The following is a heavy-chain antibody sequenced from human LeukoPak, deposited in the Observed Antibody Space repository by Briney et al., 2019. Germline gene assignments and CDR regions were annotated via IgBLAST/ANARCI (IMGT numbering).Heavy chain of an antibody. CDR2: IYTFGIT. J-gene: IGHJ4*02. CDR1: GGSISSSY. V-gene: IGHV4-4*07. CDR3: ASEGTTFSSFDY. D-gene: IGHD1-1*01. Sequence: SVTLSLTCTVSGGSISSSYWSWIRQPAGKGLEWIGHIYTFGITNYIPSLKSRVTMSLDTSKNQFSLKLNSVIATDTAVYYCASEGTTFSSFDYWGQGTLVTVSS.